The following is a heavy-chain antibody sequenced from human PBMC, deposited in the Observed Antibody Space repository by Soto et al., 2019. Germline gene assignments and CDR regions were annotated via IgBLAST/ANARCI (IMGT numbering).Heavy chain of an antibody. CDR2: INHSGST. D-gene: IGHD3-3*01. CDR3: ARGLTNIKYYDFWSGYYTGFIGFWFDY. V-gene: IGHV4-34*01. CDR1: GGSFSGYY. J-gene: IGHJ4*02. Sequence: LSLTCAVYGGSFSGYYWSWIRQPPGKGLEWIGEINHSGSTNYNPSLKSRVTISVDTSKNQFSLKLSSVTAADTAVYYCARGLTNIKYYDFWSGYYTGFIGFWFDYWGQGTLVTVSS.